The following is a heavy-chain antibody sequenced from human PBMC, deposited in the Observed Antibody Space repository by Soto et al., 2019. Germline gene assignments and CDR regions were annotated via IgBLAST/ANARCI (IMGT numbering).Heavy chain of an antibody. CDR2: ITYDGSNK. CDR1: GFNFDNYG. Sequence: QVQLVESGGGVVQPGGSLRLSCQASGFNFDNYGMHWVRQAPGKGLEWVAAITYDGSNKYYADSVKGRFTISRDNSKNTLSLHLNTLKPEDTAVYHCAKDRVGGTFYTPLGFWGQGTLVTVSS. V-gene: IGHV3-30*18. CDR3: AKDRVGGTFYTPLGF. J-gene: IGHJ4*02. D-gene: IGHD1-7*01.